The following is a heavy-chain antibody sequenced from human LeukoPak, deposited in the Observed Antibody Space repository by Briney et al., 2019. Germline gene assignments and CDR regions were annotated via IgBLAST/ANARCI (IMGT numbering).Heavy chain of an antibody. J-gene: IGHJ6*03. V-gene: IGHV3-21*01. Sequence: GGSLRLSCAASGFTFSTNSMNWVRQAPGKGLEWVSSISSRSYIYYADSVKGRFTISRDNAKNSLYLQMNSLRAEDTAVYYCARTKAAAVNYYYYMDVWGKGTTVTVSS. CDR2: ISSRSYI. D-gene: IGHD6-13*01. CDR3: ARTKAAAVNYYYYMDV. CDR1: GFTFSTNS.